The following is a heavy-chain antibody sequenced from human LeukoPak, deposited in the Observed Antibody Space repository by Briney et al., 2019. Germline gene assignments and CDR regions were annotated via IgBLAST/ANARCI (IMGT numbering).Heavy chain of an antibody. D-gene: IGHD4-17*01. CDR3: ARDYDYGDYNWFDP. CDR1: GGSISSYY. CDR2: VYSSGNT. J-gene: IGHJ5*02. V-gene: IGHV4-4*07. Sequence: MASETLSLTCTVSGGSISSYYWNWIRQPAGRGLEWIGRVYSSGNTKYNPSLKSRVTMSVDTSKNQFSLKLSSVTAADTAVYYCARDYDYGDYNWFDPWGQGTLVTVSS.